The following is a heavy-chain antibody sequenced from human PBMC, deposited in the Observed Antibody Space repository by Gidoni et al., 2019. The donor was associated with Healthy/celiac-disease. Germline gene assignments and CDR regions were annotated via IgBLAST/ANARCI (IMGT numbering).Heavy chain of an antibody. CDR1: GFTFSDYY. J-gene: IGHJ6*02. CDR3: ASFGGPAGVYYYYGMDV. D-gene: IGHD2-15*01. V-gene: IGHV3-11*01. Sequence: QVQLVASVGGLVKPGGSLRLSCAASGFTFSDYYMSWIRQAPGKGLEWVSYISSSGSTIYYEDSVKGRFTISRDNAKNSLYLQMNSLRAEDTAVYYCASFGGPAGVYYYYGMDVWGQGTTVTVSS. CDR2: ISSSGSTI.